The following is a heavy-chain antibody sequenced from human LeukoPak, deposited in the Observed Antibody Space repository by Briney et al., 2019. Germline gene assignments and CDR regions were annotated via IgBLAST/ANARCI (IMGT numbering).Heavy chain of an antibody. J-gene: IGHJ5*02. D-gene: IGHD6-19*01. CDR2: ISSSSNYI. CDR1: GFTFSSYS. V-gene: IGHV3-21*01. Sequence: KTGGSLRLSCAASGFTFSSYSMDSVRRAPGKGLEWVSSISSSSNYIYYADSVKGRFTISRDNAKNSLYLQMNSLRAEDTAVYCCARDPSSGWYLKGWFDPWGQGTLVTVSS. CDR3: ARDPSSGWYLKGWFDP.